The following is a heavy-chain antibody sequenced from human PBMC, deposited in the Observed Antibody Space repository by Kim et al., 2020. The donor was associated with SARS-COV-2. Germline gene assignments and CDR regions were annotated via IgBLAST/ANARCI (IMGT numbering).Heavy chain of an antibody. J-gene: IGHJ4*02. D-gene: IGHD1-1*01. Sequence: SETLSLTCTVSGGSISSGGYYWSWIRQHPGKGLEWIGYIYYSGSTYYNPSLKSRVTISVDTSKNQFSLKLSSVIAADTAVYYCARDPGNERIFDYWGQGTLVTVSS. CDR1: GGSISSGGYY. CDR2: IYYSGST. V-gene: IGHV4-31*03. CDR3: ARDPGNERIFDY.